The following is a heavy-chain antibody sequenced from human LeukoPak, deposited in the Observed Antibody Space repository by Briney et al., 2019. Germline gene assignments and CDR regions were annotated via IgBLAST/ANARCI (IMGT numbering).Heavy chain of an antibody. CDR1: GFPFSSYG. V-gene: IGHV3-30*02. CDR2: IRYDGSNK. J-gene: IGHJ4*02. CDR3: AKGDCSGGSCYFDY. Sequence: GGSLRLSCAASGFPFSSYGMHWVRQAPGKGLEWVAFIRYDGSNKYYADSVKGRFTISRDNSKNTLYLQMNSLRAEDTAVYYCAKGDCSGGSCYFDYWGQGTLVTVSS. D-gene: IGHD2-15*01.